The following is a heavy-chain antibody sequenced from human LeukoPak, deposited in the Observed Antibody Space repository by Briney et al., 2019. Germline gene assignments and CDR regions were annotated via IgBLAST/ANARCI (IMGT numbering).Heavy chain of an antibody. V-gene: IGHV1-2*02. CDR1: GYTFTGYY. D-gene: IGHD1-26*01. Sequence: ASVKVSCKASGYTFTGYYMHWVRQAPGQGLEWMGWTNPNSGGTNYAQKFQGRVTMTRDTSISTAYMELSRLRSDDTAVYYCARVIGIVGAVMFDPWGQGTLVTVSS. CDR2: TNPNSGGT. J-gene: IGHJ5*02. CDR3: ARVIGIVGAVMFDP.